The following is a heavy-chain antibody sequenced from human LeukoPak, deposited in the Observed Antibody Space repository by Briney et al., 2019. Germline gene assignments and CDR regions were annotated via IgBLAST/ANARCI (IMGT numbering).Heavy chain of an antibody. J-gene: IGHJ5*02. V-gene: IGHV4-31*03. CDR1: GGSISSGGYY. CDR3: AREPILTRGLNS. Sequence: PSQTLSLTCTVSGGSISSGGYYWSWIRQHPGKGLEWIGYIYYSGSTYYNPSLKSRVTISLDTSKNQFSLKLSSVTAADTAVYYCAREPILTRGLNSWGQGTLVTVSS. D-gene: IGHD2-15*01. CDR2: IYYSGST.